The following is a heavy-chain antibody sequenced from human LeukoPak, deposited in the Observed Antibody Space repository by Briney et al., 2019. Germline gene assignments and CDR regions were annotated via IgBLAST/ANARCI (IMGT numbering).Heavy chain of an antibody. CDR3: ARGGIDMATIDYFDY. J-gene: IGHJ4*02. CDR1: GYTFTSYY. CDR2: INPSGGST. V-gene: IGHV1-46*01. Sequence: ASVKVSCKASGYTFTSYYMHWVRQAPGQGLEWMGIINPSGGSTSYAQKFQGRVTMTRDTSTSTVYMELSSLRSEDTAVYYCARGGIDMATIDYFDYWGQGTLVTVSS. D-gene: IGHD5-24*01.